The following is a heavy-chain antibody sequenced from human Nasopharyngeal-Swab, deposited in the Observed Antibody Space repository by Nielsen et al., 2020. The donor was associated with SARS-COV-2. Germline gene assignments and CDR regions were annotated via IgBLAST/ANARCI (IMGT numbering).Heavy chain of an antibody. Sequence: GESLKISCAASGIALNNFVMQWNRPAPGKGLEWVAVVPSDGSKGQYADSVEGRFTFYRDNSRNMVHLQMNRLRDEETAVYYCLREGGTSSREGYFDYWGRGTLVTVSS. J-gene: IGHJ4*02. CDR1: GIALNNFV. CDR3: LREGGTSSREGYFDY. CDR2: VPSDGSKG. D-gene: IGHD2-2*01. V-gene: IGHV3-30-3*01.